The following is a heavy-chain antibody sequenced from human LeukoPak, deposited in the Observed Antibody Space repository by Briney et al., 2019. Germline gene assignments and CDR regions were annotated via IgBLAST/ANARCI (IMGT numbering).Heavy chain of an antibody. CDR2: IRYDGSYK. J-gene: IGHJ4*02. V-gene: IGHV3-30*02. CDR3: AKDRPPYDYYGSGSYLDY. CDR1: GFSFSRNG. D-gene: IGHD3-10*01. Sequence: GGFLRLSCAASGFSFSRNGMHWVRQAPGKGLERVAFIRYDGSYKYYADSVKGRFTITRDNSKNTLYLHMDSLSAEDTAVYFCAKDRPPYDYYGSGSYLDYWGQGILVTVSS.